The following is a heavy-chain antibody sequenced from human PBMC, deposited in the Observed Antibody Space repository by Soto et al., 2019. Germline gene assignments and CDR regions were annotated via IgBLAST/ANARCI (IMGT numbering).Heavy chain of an antibody. J-gene: IGHJ4*02. V-gene: IGHV4-59*08. CDR2: IYYSGST. CDR3: ARRWGATFDY. D-gene: IGHD1-26*01. CDR1: GGSISSYY. Sequence: QVQLQESGPGLVKPSETLSLTCTVSGGSISSYYWSWIRQPPGKGLEWIGYIYYSGSTNYNPSLKSRVTTSVDTSKNRVSLKLSSVTAAETAVYYCARRWGATFDYWGQGTLVTVSS.